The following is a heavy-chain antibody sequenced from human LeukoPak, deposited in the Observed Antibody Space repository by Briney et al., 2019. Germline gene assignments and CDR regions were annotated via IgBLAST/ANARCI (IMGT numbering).Heavy chain of an antibody. Sequence: ASVKVSCKASGYTFTTYNINWVRQAPGQGLEWMGWISGYNGNTNYAQKLQGRVTMTTDTSTSTAYMELRSLKSDDTAVYYCARRGYYYDSSGYYYHFDYWGQGTLVTVSS. CDR1: GYTFTTYN. V-gene: IGHV1-18*01. D-gene: IGHD3-22*01. CDR2: ISGYNGNT. CDR3: ARRGYYYDSSGYYYHFDY. J-gene: IGHJ4*02.